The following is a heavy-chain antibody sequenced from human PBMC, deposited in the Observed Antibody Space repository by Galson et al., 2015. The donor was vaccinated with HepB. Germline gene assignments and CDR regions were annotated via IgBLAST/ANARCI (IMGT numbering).Heavy chain of an antibody. CDR3: ARDGSGQWLVFGTPPWFDP. V-gene: IGHV3-30-3*01. D-gene: IGHD6-19*01. CDR1: GFTFSSYA. Sequence: SLRLSCAASGFTFSSYAMHWVRQAPGKGLEWVAVISYDGSNKYYADSVKGRFTISRDNSKNTLYLQMNSLRAEDTAVYYCARDGSGQWLVFGTPPWFDPWGQGTLVTVSS. CDR2: ISYDGSNK. J-gene: IGHJ5*02.